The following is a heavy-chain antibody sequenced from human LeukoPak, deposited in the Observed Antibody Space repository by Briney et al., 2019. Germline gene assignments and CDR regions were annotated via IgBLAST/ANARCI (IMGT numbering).Heavy chain of an antibody. CDR3: ARSDYDILTGYHLALDY. CDR2: IYYSGST. V-gene: IGHV4-31*03. Sequence: SETLSLTCTVSGGSISSGGYYWSWIRQHPGKGLEWIGYIYYSGSTYYNPTLKSRVTISVDTSKNQFSLKLSSVTAADTAVYYCARSDYDILTGYHLALDYWGQGTLVTVSP. D-gene: IGHD3-9*01. J-gene: IGHJ4*02. CDR1: GGSISSGGYY.